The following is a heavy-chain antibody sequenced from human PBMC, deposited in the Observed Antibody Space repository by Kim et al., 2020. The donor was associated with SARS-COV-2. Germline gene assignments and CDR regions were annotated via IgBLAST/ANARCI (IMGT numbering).Heavy chain of an antibody. D-gene: IGHD6-6*01. Sequence: SETLSLTCTVSGGSISSYYWSWIRQPPGKGLEWIGYIYYSGSTNYNPSLKSRVTISVDTSKNQFSLKLSSVTAADTDVHNCARECIIEDRRGMVVGGHG. CDR3: ARECIIEDRRGMVV. V-gene: IGHV4-59*13. J-gene: IGHJ6*02. CDR1: GGSISSYY. CDR2: IYYSGST.